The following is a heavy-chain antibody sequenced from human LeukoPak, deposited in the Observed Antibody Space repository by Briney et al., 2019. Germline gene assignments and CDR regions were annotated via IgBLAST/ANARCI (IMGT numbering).Heavy chain of an antibody. Sequence: PGGSLRLSCAASGFTFSSYGMHWVRQAPGKGLEWVAVIWYDGSSKYYADSVKGRFTISRDNSKNTLYLQMNSLRAEDTAVYYCAREWAVAGDFDYWGQGTLVTVSS. CDR2: IWYDGSSK. J-gene: IGHJ4*02. CDR1: GFTFSSYG. V-gene: IGHV3-33*01. CDR3: AREWAVAGDFDY. D-gene: IGHD6-19*01.